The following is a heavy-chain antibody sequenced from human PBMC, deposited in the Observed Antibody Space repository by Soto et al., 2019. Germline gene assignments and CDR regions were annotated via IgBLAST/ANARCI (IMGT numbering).Heavy chain of an antibody. CDR3: ARAKYFDWLLPYYFDY. V-gene: IGHV3-48*01. CDR2: ISSSSSTI. Sequence: GGSLRLSCAASGFTFSSDSMNWVRQAPGKGLEWVSYISSSSSTIYYADSVKGRFTISRDNAKNSLYLQMNSLRAEDTAVYYCARAKYFDWLLPYYFDYWGQGTLVTVSS. J-gene: IGHJ4*02. D-gene: IGHD3-9*01. CDR1: GFTFSSDS.